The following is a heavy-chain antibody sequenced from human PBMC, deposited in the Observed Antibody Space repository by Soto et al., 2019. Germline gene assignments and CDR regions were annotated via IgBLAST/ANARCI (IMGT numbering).Heavy chain of an antibody. J-gene: IGHJ6*02. CDR1: GDSVSSNSAA. CDR2: TYYRSKWYN. D-gene: IGHD2-15*01. Sequence: PSQTLSLTCAISGDSVSSNSAAWNWIRQSPSRGLEWLGRTYYRSKWYNDYAVSVKSRITINPDTSKNQFSLQLNSVTPEDTAVYYCAREDCSGGSCYRYYYGMDVWGQGTTVTVS. CDR3: AREDCSGGSCYRYYYGMDV. V-gene: IGHV6-1*01.